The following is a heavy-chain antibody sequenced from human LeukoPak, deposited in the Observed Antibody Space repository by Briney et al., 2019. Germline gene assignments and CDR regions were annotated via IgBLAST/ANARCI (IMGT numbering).Heavy chain of an antibody. CDR2: INPNSGGT. J-gene: IGHJ6*03. V-gene: IGHV1-2*02. D-gene: IGHD3-10*01. CDR1: GYTFTGYY. Sequence: ASVKVSCKASGYTFTGYYMHWVRQAPGQGLEWMGWINPNSGGTNYAQKFQGRVTMTRDTSISTAYMELSRLRPDDTGVYYCARGMVRGVNNYYYYYMDVWGKGTTVTVSS. CDR3: ARGMVRGVNNYYYYYMDV.